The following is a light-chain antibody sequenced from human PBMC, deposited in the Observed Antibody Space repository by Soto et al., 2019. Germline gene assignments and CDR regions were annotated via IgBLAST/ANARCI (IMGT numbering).Light chain of an antibody. Sequence: DIQMTQSPSSLSASVGDRVTISCRASQSINAFLTWYQQKPGEAPRLLIYGASNLQGGVPSRFSGSGSGTDFTLTISSLQPEDIATYYCQQYDNLRMYTFGQGTKLEIK. CDR1: QSINAF. CDR3: QQYDNLRMYT. CDR2: GAS. J-gene: IGKJ2*01. V-gene: IGKV1-33*01.